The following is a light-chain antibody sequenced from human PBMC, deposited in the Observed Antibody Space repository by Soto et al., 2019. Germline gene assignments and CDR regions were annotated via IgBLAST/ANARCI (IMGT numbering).Light chain of an antibody. V-gene: IGLV2-23*02. CDR3: CSYATINTFV. J-gene: IGLJ1*01. CDR1: ISDVGTYNL. Sequence: QSVLTQPASVSGSPGQSITISCTGTISDVGTYNLVSWYQQHPGKAPKLLISEDNKRPSGISNRFSGSKSGNTASLSISGLQAEDEADYYCCSYATINTFVFGTGTKVTVL. CDR2: EDN.